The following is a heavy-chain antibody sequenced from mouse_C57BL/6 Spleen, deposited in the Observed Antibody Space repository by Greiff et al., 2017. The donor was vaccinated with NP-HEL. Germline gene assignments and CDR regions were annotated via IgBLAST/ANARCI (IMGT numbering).Heavy chain of an antibody. J-gene: IGHJ2*01. CDR3: ARWDGY. Sequence: QVQLQQSGPELVKPGASVKISCKASGYAFSSSWMNWVKQRPGKGLEWIGRIYPGDGDTNYNGKFKGKATLTADKSSSTAYMQLSGLTSEDSAVYFVARWDGYWGKGTTLTVSS. D-gene: IGHD4-1*01. V-gene: IGHV1-82*01. CDR2: IYPGDGDT. CDR1: GYAFSSSW.